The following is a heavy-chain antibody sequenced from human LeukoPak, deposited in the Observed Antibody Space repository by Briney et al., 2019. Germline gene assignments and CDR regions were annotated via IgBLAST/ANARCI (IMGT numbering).Heavy chain of an antibody. Sequence: GGSLRLSCAASGFTFSNHWMSWVRQAPGKGLEWVASIRQDGAEKYYVDSVKGRFTISRDNAKNSVYLEMNSLRVEDTAVYFCARAPYYESSGPLWGQGTLVTVSS. CDR2: IRQDGAEK. CDR3: ARAPYYESSGPL. V-gene: IGHV3-7*01. D-gene: IGHD3-22*01. J-gene: IGHJ4*02. CDR1: GFTFSNHW.